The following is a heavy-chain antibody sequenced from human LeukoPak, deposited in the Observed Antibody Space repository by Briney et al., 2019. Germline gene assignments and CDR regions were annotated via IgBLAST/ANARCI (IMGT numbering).Heavy chain of an antibody. Sequence: GGSLRLSCAASGFTFSSYGMHWVRQAPGKGLEWVGVISYDGSNKYYADSVKGRFTISRDNSKNTLYLQMNSLRAEDTAVYYCAKDDWRNDYGDHYAFDMSGDHDAFDIWGQGTMVTFSS. CDR2: ISYDGSNK. CDR1: GFTFSSYG. D-gene: IGHD4-17*01. J-gene: IGHJ3*02. CDR3: AKDDWRNDYGDHYAFDMSGDHDAFDI. V-gene: IGHV3-30*18.